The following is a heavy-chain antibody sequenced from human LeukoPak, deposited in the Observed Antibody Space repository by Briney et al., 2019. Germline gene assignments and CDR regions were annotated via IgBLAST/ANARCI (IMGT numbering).Heavy chain of an antibody. CDR2: ISISGTKT. CDR1: EFDFTSHA. D-gene: IGHD2-8*01. V-gene: IGHV3-23*01. J-gene: IGHJ4*02. Sequence: GGSLRLSCAASEFDFTSHAMTWVRQAPGKGLEWVSAISISGTKTYYADSVKGRFTISRDNSKNTLYLQLNSLRAEDTAVYYCARDLGYCTNGVCHTRFDYWGQGTLVAVSS. CDR3: ARDLGYCTNGVCHTRFDY.